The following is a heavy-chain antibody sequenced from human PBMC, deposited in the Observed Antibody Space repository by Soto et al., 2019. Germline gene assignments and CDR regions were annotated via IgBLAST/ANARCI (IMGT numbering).Heavy chain of an antibody. CDR3: AKDLLSRSYSNSWYGGWYFDL. CDR1: GFLFDDYA. Sequence: EVQLVESGGGLEQPGRSLRLSCAASGFLFDDYAMHWVRQAPGKGLEWVAGISGNGAITGYADFVKGRFTISRDNAKNSLFLQVNSLRAEDTALYYCAKDLLSRSYSNSWYGGWYFDLWGRGTLVTVPS. CDR2: ISGNGAIT. J-gene: IGHJ2*01. D-gene: IGHD6-13*01. V-gene: IGHV3-9*01.